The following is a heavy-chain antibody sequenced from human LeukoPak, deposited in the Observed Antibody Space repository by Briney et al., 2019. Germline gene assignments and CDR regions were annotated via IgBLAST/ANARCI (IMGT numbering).Heavy chain of an antibody. CDR3: ARGRNDFDY. CDR2: ISYSGST. CDR1: GGSIHSYY. D-gene: IGHD1-1*01. V-gene: IGHV4-59*13. J-gene: IGHJ4*02. Sequence: SETQSLTCTVSGGSIHSYYWSWIRQPPGKGLEWIGYISYSGSTYYNPSLKSRVTISLGTSKNQFSLRLTSVTAADTAMYYCARGRNDFDYWGQGTLVTVSS.